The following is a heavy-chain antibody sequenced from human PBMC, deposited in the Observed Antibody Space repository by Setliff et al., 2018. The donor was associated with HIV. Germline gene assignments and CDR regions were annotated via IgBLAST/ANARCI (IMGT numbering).Heavy chain of an antibody. D-gene: IGHD6-19*01. CDR3: TTATIPPAGWGALDI. J-gene: IGHJ3*02. CDR2: IWYDGSNE. V-gene: IGHV3-33*01. CDR1: GFSLSYHG. Sequence: GGSLRLSCAASGFSLSYHGMHWVRQAPGKGLEWVAIIWYDGSNEYYADSVKGRFTISRDNSKNTLYLQMDSLRAEDTAVYYCTTATIPPAGWGALDIWGPGTTVTVSS.